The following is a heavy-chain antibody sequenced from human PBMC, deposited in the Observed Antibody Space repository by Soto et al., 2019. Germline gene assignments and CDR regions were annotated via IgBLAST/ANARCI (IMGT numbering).Heavy chain of an antibody. CDR1: GASISSTNW. Sequence: QVQLQESGPGLVKPSGTLSLTCAVSGASISSTNWWSWVRQAPGEGLEWIGELFHSGTTTHNPSLKSRVIISMDTSTNQLSLRLDSVTAADTAVYFCARHIAVPTTRGFDYWGQGTLVTVSS. CDR2: LFHSGTT. CDR3: ARHIAVPTTRGFDY. V-gene: IGHV4-4*02. D-gene: IGHD2-15*01. J-gene: IGHJ4*02.